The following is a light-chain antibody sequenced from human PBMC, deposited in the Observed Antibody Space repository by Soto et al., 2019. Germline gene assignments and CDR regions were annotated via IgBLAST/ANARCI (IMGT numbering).Light chain of an antibody. CDR1: QSVSSS. CDR3: QQRITWPST. J-gene: IGKJ2*01. V-gene: IGKV3-11*01. Sequence: EIVLTQSPATLSLSPGESATLSCRASQSVSSSLAWYQQKTGQPPRLLIYDASYRATGIPARFSGSGSGTDFTLTISSLEPEDFAIYYCQQRITWPSTFGQGTKLEIK. CDR2: DAS.